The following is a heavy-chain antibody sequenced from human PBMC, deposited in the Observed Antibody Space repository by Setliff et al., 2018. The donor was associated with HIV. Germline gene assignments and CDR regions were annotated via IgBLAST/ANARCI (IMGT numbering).Heavy chain of an antibody. Sequence: SETLSLTCAVYGGSFSGYYWSWIRQPPGKGLEWLGEIDHTGSTNYNLSLKSRVTISVDTSKNQFSLKLSSVTAADTAVYYCARGSGWYYYYMDVWGKGTTVTVSS. CDR3: ARGSGWYYYYMDV. CDR2: IDHTGST. D-gene: IGHD6-19*01. J-gene: IGHJ6*03. CDR1: GGSFSGYY. V-gene: IGHV4-34*01.